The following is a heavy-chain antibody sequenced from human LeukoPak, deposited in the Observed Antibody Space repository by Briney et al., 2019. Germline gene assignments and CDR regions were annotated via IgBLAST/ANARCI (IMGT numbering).Heavy chain of an antibody. D-gene: IGHD3-10*01. CDR1: GYSFTSYW. J-gene: IGHJ4*02. CDR3: ARRLVRGATTRTFDY. CDR2: IYPGDSDT. Sequence: GESLKISCKDSGYSFTSYWIGWVRQMPGKGLEWMGIIYPGDSDTRYSPSFQGQVTISADKSISTAYLQWSSLKASDTAMYCCARRLVRGATTRTFDYWGQGTLVTVSS. V-gene: IGHV5-51*01.